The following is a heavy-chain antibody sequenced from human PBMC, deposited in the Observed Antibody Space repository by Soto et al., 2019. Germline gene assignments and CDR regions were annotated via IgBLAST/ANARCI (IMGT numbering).Heavy chain of an antibody. CDR3: ARDPWAADY. Sequence: GGSLRLSCAASGFTFSSYGMHWVRQAPGKGLEWVSSISGGGTYRYYAESVKGRFTISRDNSKNTVNLQMNSLRAEDTAVYYCARDPWAADYWGQGTLVTVSS. CDR1: GFTFSSYG. D-gene: IGHD3-16*01. CDR2: ISGGGTYR. J-gene: IGHJ4*02. V-gene: IGHV3-21*01.